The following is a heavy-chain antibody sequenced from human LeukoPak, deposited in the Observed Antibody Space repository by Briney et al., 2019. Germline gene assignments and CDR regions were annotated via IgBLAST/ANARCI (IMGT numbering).Heavy chain of an antibody. Sequence: GGSLRLSCAASGFTFSSYGMSWVRQAPGKGLEWVSAISGSDGRTYYADSVKGRFTISRDNSKNTLYLQMNTLRAEDTAVYYCAKKYSVSGSPGLGIDYWGQGTLVTVSS. D-gene: IGHD3-10*01. V-gene: IGHV3-23*01. CDR3: AKKYSVSGSPGLGIDY. CDR2: ISGSDGRT. J-gene: IGHJ4*02. CDR1: GFTFSSYG.